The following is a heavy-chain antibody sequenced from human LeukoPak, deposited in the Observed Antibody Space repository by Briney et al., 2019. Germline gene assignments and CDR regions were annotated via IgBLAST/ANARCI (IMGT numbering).Heavy chain of an antibody. CDR3: ARGVDIVVVPAATVVDAFDI. CDR1: GFTFSSYW. J-gene: IGHJ3*02. V-gene: IGHV3-7*03. CDR2: IKQDGSEK. D-gene: IGHD2-2*03. Sequence: GGSLRLSCAASGFTFSSYWMSWVRQAPGKGLEWVANIKQDGSEKYYVDSVKGRFTISRDNAKNSLYLQINSLRAEDTAVYYCARGVDIVVVPAATVVDAFDIWGQGTMVTVSS.